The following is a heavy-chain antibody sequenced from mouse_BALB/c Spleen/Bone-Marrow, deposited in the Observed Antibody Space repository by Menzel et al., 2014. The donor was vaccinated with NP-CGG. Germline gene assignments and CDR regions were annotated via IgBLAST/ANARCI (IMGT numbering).Heavy chain of an antibody. Sequence: VQLQQSGPDLVKPSQSLSLTCTVTGYSITSGYSCHWIRQFPGNKLEWMGYIHYSGSTNYNPSLKSRISITRDTSKNQFLLQLNSVTTEDTATYYCARGFAMDYWGQGTSVTVSS. CDR3: ARGFAMDY. J-gene: IGHJ4*01. CDR2: IHYSGST. CDR1: GYSITSGYS. V-gene: IGHV3-1*02.